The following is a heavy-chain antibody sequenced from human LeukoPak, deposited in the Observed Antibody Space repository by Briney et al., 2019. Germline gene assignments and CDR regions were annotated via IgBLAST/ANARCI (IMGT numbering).Heavy chain of an antibody. Sequence: PGGSLRLSCAASGFTFDDYAMHWVRQAPGKGLEWVSGISWNSGSIGYADSVKGRFTISRDNAKNSLYLQMNSLRAEDTAVYYCARQEAEKYCDILTGYYALMYYFDYWGQGTLVTVSS. CDR3: ARQEAEKYCDILTGYYALMYYFDY. D-gene: IGHD3-9*01. J-gene: IGHJ4*02. CDR2: ISWNSGSI. V-gene: IGHV3-9*01. CDR1: GFTFDDYA.